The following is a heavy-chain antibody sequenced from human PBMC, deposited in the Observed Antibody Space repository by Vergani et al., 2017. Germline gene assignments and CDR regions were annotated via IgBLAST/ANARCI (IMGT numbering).Heavy chain of an antibody. J-gene: IGHJ6*03. Sequence: QLQLQESDSRLVNPSQTLSLTCTLSGDAISRDTYSWNWVRQPPGKPLEWMGTVYYSGTTSYNPSLGGRFTMSIDKAKNHFSLTLTAVTAADSDFYFCARGQTGYSRDWSTYFFYMDVWGKGATVTVSS. D-gene: IGHD3/OR15-3a*01. V-gene: IGHV4-30-2*01. CDR2: VYYSGTT. CDR3: ARGQTGYSRDWSTYFFYMDV. CDR1: GDAISRDTYS.